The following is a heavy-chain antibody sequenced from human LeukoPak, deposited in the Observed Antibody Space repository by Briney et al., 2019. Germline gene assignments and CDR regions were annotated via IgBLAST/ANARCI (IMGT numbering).Heavy chain of an antibody. Sequence: QPGGSLRLSCAASGFTFTNYWIHWVRQVPGRGLEWVSAISATGGTTYYADSVKGRFTISRDNSNYMLYLQMTSLGAEDTAIYYCARSGRYSGPGDYWGQGTLVTVSS. D-gene: IGHD1-26*01. J-gene: IGHJ4*02. V-gene: IGHV3-23*01. CDR1: GFTFTNYW. CDR3: ARSGRYSGPGDY. CDR2: ISATGGTT.